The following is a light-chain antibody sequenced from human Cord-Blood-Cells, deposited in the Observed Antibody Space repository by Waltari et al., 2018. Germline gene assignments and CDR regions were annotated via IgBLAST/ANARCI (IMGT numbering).Light chain of an antibody. CDR1: SRDVGGYNY. J-gene: IGLJ3*02. CDR3: SSYTSSSRV. CDR2: DVS. Sequence: QSALTQPASVSGSPGQSLTISCTGTSRDVGGYNYVSWYQQHPGKAPKLMIYDVSNRPSGVSKRFSGSKSGNTASLTISGLQAEDEADYYCSSYTSSSRVFGGGTKLTVL. V-gene: IGLV2-14*01.